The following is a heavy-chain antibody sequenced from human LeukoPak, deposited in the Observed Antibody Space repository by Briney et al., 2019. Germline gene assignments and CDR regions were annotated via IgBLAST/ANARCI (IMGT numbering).Heavy chain of an antibody. CDR2: ISSVGSNT. J-gene: IGHJ6*02. Sequence: GGALRLSCAASGFTFSDYEMNWGRQAPGKGLGWVSYISSVGSNTYYADTVKGRFTISRDNAKNSVYLQMSSLKGEDTAVYYCAISKLLWVRVDYYYDMDVWGQGTTVTVSS. CDR3: AISKLLWVRVDYYYDMDV. D-gene: IGHD3-10*01. CDR1: GFTFSDYE. V-gene: IGHV3-48*03.